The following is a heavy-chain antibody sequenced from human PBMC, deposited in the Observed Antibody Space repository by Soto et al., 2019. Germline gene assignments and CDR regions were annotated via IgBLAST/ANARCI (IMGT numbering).Heavy chain of an antibody. D-gene: IGHD3-22*01. CDR2: ISGSGGST. J-gene: IGHJ4*02. Sequence: HPGGYLRLSCAASGFTFSSYAMSWVRQAPGKGLEWVSTISGSGGSTYYADSVKGRFTISRDNSKNTLYLQMNSLRAEDTAVYFCAKATYYYDSSGYFPFDYWGQGALVTVSS. CDR3: AKATYYYDSSGYFPFDY. CDR1: GFTFSSYA. V-gene: IGHV3-23*01.